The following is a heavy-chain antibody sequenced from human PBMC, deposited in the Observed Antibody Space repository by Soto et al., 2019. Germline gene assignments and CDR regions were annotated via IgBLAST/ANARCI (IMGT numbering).Heavy chain of an antibody. CDR3: ARDRRGGSFDYYYYYGMDV. CDR1: GGSISSYY. Sequence: PSETLSLTCTVSGGSISSYYWSWIRQPPGKGLEWIGYIYYSGSTNYNPSLKSRVTISVDTSKNQFSLKLSSVTAADTAVYYCARDRRGGSFDYYYYYGMDVWGQGTTVTVSS. V-gene: IGHV4-59*01. J-gene: IGHJ6*02. D-gene: IGHD1-26*01. CDR2: IYYSGST.